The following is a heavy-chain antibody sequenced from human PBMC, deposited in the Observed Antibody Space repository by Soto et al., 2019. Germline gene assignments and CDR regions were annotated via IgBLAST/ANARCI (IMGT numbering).Heavy chain of an antibody. Sequence: ALSLTFSVAGGSRSSGGYSWSWIRQPPGKGLEWIGYIYHSGSTYYNPSLKSRVTISVDRSKNQFSLKLSSVTAADTAVYYCARDRHWFDHWGQGTLVTVSS. V-gene: IGHV4-30-2*01. CDR3: ARDRHWFDH. CDR2: IYHSGST. J-gene: IGHJ5*02. CDR1: GGSRSSGGYS.